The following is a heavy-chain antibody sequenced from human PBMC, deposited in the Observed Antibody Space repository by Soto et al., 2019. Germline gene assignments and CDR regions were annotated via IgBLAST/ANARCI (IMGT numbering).Heavy chain of an antibody. CDR2: ISSSGSTI. D-gene: IGHD3-3*01. V-gene: IGHV3-48*02. CDR1: GLTSSAYT. J-gene: IGHJ4*02. CDR3: ARAGYRSVDY. Sequence: EVQLVESGGGLVQPGGSLSLSWPPLGLTSSAYTINWVRQAPGKGLEWVSYISSSGSTIYYADSVRGRFTISRDNAKNSLYLQMNSLRDEDTAVYYCARAGYRSVDYWGQGTLVTVSS.